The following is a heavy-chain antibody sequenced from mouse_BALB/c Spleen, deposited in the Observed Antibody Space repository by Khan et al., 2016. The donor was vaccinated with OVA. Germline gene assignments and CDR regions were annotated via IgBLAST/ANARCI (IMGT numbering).Heavy chain of an antibody. Sequence: EVQLQESGPGLVKPSQSLSLTCTVTGYSITSDFVWNWVRQFPGNKLEWMGYISFSGTTSYDPSLKSRLSITRDTSKNQFFLQLSSVNTEDTATYYCTRSVYYAYAYAMDYWGQGTSVTVSS. J-gene: IGHJ4*01. V-gene: IGHV3-2*02. CDR3: TRSVYYAYAYAMDY. CDR2: ISFSGTT. CDR1: GYSITSDFV. D-gene: IGHD2-2*01.